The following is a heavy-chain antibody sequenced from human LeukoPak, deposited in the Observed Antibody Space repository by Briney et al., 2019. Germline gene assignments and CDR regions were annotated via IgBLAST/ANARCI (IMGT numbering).Heavy chain of an antibody. Sequence: GGSLRLSCAASGFTFSSYAMHWVRQAPGKGLEWVAVISYDGSNKYYADSVKGRFTISRDNSKNSLYLQMNSLRAEDTAVCYCARVCTIYGDPPGYWGQGTLVTVSS. CDR2: ISYDGSNK. D-gene: IGHD4-17*01. CDR1: GFTFSSYA. CDR3: ARVCTIYGDPPGY. V-gene: IGHV3-30*04. J-gene: IGHJ4*02.